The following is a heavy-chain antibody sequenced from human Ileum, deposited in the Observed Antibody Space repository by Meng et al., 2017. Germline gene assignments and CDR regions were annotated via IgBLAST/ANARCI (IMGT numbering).Heavy chain of an antibody. V-gene: IGHV3-74*01. CDR2: INSDGSST. Sequence: GGSLRLSCAASGFTFSSNWMHWVRQAPGNGLVWVSRINSDGSSTTYADSVKGRFTISRDNAKNTLYLQMNSLRAEDTAVYYCARVPNGVNYGSGIRNYWGQGTLVTVSS. D-gene: IGHD3-10*01. CDR3: ARVPNGVNYGSGIRNY. CDR1: GFTFSSNW. J-gene: IGHJ4*02.